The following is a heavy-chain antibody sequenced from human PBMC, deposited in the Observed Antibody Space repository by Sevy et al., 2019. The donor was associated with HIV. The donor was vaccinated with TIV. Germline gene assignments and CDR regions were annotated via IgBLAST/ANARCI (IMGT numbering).Heavy chain of an antibody. CDR2: MNPNSGNT. V-gene: IGHV1-8*01. D-gene: IGHD5-18*01. CDR1: GYTFISYD. J-gene: IGHJ4*02. CDR3: ARDTPKDTAMPLNY. Sequence: ASVKVSCKASGYTFISYDINWVRQATGQGLEWMGWMNPNSGNTGYAQKFQGRVTMTRNTSISTAYMELRSLRSEDTAVYYCARDTPKDTAMPLNYWGQGTLVTVSS.